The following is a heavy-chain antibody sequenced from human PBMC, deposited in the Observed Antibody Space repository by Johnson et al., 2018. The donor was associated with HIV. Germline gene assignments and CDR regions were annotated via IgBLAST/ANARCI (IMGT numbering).Heavy chain of an antibody. J-gene: IGHJ3*02. CDR2: ISYDGSNK. D-gene: IGHD6-19*01. Sequence: QMLLVESGGGVVQPGRSLRLSCAASGFTFSDYAMNRVRQAPGKGLEWVAVISYDGSNKYYADSVKGRFTISRDNSTKPLYLQMNSLRAEDTAVYYCARRDSIGWYRYAFDIWGQGTMVTVSS. CDR3: ARRDSIGWYRYAFDI. CDR1: GFTFSDYA. V-gene: IGHV3-30*04.